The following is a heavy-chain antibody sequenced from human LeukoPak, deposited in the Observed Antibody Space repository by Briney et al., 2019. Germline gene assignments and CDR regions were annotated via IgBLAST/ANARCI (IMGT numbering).Heavy chain of an antibody. D-gene: IGHD1-1*01. Sequence: SETLSLTCTVSGGSISSYYWSWVRQPPGKGLEWIGYISNSGSTNYNPSLTSRVTISVDTSKNHLSLKLSSVTAADTAVYHCVRLQPNTGEWAFDIWGQGTMVSVSS. V-gene: IGHV4-59*01. CDR3: VRLQPNTGEWAFDI. CDR1: GGSISSYY. CDR2: ISNSGST. J-gene: IGHJ3*02.